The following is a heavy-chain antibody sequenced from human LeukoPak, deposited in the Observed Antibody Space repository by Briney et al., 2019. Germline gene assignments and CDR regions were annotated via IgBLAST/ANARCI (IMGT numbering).Heavy chain of an antibody. CDR1: GFTFSSYA. D-gene: IGHD1-1*01. CDR2: ISGSGGST. CDR3: AKGRKNWNAYFDY. J-gene: IGHJ4*02. V-gene: IGHV3-23*01. Sequence: PGGSLRLSCAASGFTFSSYAMSWVRQAPGKGLEWVSAISGSGGSTYYADSVKGRFTISRDNSKNTLYLQMNSLRAEDTAAYYCAKGRKNWNAYFDYWGQGTLVTVSS.